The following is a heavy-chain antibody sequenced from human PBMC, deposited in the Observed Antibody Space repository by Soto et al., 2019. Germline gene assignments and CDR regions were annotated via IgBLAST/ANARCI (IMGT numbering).Heavy chain of an antibody. Sequence: SETLSLTCTVSGGSISGYYWNWIRQPPGKGLEWIGYVYSSGSTNYNPSLKSRVTISVDTSKNHFSLKLSSVTAADTAVYYCARQGGWYFDLWGRGTLVTVSS. J-gene: IGHJ2*01. CDR3: ARQGGWYFDL. CDR1: GGSISGYY. V-gene: IGHV4-59*01. CDR2: VYSSGST. D-gene: IGHD3-16*01.